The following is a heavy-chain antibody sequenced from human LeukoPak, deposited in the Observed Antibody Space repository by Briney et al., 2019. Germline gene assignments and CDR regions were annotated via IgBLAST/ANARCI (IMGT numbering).Heavy chain of an antibody. Sequence: GGSLRLSCAASGFAFSNYGMNWVRQAPGKGLEWVSGITGSGSTTYYADSVKGRFTISRDDSKNTLYLQMNSPRAEDTAAYYCAKDGNWARFENWGQGTLVTVSS. J-gene: IGHJ4*02. CDR1: GFAFSNYG. CDR3: AKDGNWARFEN. CDR2: ITGSGSTT. V-gene: IGHV3-23*01. D-gene: IGHD7-27*01.